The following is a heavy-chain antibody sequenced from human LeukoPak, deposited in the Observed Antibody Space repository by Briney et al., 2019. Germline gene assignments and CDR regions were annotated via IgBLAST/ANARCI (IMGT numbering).Heavy chain of an antibody. V-gene: IGHV4-4*07. D-gene: IGHD3-16*01. Sequence: SETLSLTCTVSGGSLNSYYWSWIRQPAGKRLEWIGRMYNSGSTNYSPSLKSRVTMSVDTSKNQFSLQLSSVTAADTAVYYCARDGLDSFDIWGQGTMVTVSS. CDR2: MYNSGST. CDR1: GGSLNSYY. J-gene: IGHJ3*02. CDR3: ARDGLDSFDI.